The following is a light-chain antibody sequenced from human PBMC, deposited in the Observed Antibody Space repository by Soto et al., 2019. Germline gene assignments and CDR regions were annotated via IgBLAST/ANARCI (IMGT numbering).Light chain of an antibody. Sequence: DIHMTQSQSSLSASIGARVTITSQASQDITNYLNWYQQKPGKAPRLLLYDASSLETGVPSRFSGSGSGTDFTFTISRLQPEDIATYYCQQYENLPTFGQGTRLEIK. CDR1: QDITNY. CDR2: DAS. J-gene: IGKJ5*01. CDR3: QQYENLPT. V-gene: IGKV1-33*01.